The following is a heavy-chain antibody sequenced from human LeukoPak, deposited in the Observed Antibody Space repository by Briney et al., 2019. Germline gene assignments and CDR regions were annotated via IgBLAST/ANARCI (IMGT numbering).Heavy chain of an antibody. D-gene: IGHD1-1*01. CDR3: ARDRGSDQGWYTFDY. V-gene: IGHV1-18*01. CDR2: ISAYNGNT. CDR1: GYTFTSYG. J-gene: IGHJ4*02. Sequence: ASVKVSCKASGYTFTSYGISGVRQAPGQGLEWMGWISAYNGNTNYAQKLQGRVTMTTDTSTSTAYMELRSLRSDDTAVYYCARDRGSDQGWYTFDYWGQRTLVTVSS.